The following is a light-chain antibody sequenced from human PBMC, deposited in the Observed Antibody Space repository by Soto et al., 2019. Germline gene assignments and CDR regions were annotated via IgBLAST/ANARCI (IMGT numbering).Light chain of an antibody. CDR2: TNR. J-gene: IGLJ2*01. CDR1: SSNIGANYD. CDR3: QSYDSSLSGVV. Sequence: QSVLTQPPSVSGAPGQRVTISCTGSSSNIGANYDVQWYQQLPGTAPKPLIYTNRNRPSGVPDRFSGSKSGTSASLAITGLQAEDEADYYCQSYDSSLSGVVFGGGTKLTVL. V-gene: IGLV1-40*01.